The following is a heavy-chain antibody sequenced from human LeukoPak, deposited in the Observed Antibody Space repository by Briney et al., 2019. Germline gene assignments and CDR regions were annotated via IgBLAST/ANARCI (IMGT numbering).Heavy chain of an antibody. D-gene: IGHD6-19*01. V-gene: IGHV3-23*01. CDR1: GFTFSSYA. CDR2: ISGSGGST. CDR3: ARDCGCVLYYFDY. Sequence: GGSLRLSCAASGFTFSSYAMSWVRQAPGKGLEWVSAISGSGGSTYYADSVKGRFTISRDNSKNTLYLQMNSLRAEDTAVYYCARDCGCVLYYFDYWGQGTLVTVSS. J-gene: IGHJ4*02.